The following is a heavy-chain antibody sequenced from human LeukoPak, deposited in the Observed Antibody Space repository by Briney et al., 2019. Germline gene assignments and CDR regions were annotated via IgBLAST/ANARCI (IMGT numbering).Heavy chain of an antibody. Sequence: PGGSLRLSCAASRLTLSNAYITWVRQAPGQGLEWVGRIKSRTDGATTDYAAPVKDRFTISRDDSKNTLYLLMNSLKTEDTAAYYCTTEEDDYRGRTGYWGQGTLVTVSS. J-gene: IGHJ4*02. CDR3: TTEEDDYRGRTGY. CDR1: RLTLSNAY. CDR2: IKSRTDGATT. V-gene: IGHV3-15*01. D-gene: IGHD3-16*01.